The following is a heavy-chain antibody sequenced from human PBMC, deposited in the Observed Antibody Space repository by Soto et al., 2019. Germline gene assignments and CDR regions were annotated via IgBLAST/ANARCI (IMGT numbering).Heavy chain of an antibody. V-gene: IGHV3-30-3*01. CDR2: ISYDGSNK. J-gene: IGHJ4*02. CDR1: GFTFSSYA. CDR3: ARDHSSGWPRRKYYFDY. Sequence: GGSLRLSCAASGFTFSSYAMHWVRQAPGKGLEWVAVISYDGSNKYYADSVKGRFTISRDNSKNTLYLQMNSLRAEDTAVYYCARDHSSGWPRRKYYFDYWGQGTLVTVSS. D-gene: IGHD6-19*01.